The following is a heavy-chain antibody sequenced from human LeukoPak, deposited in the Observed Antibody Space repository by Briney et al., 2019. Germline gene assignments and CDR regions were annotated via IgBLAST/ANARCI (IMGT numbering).Heavy chain of an antibody. D-gene: IGHD6-13*01. Sequence: ASVKVSCKASGYTFTGYYMRWVRQAPGQGLEWMGRINPNSGGTNYAQKFQGRVTMTRDTSISTAYMELSRLRSDDTAVYYCARDVGSSSWYFDYWGQGTLVTVSS. J-gene: IGHJ4*02. CDR2: INPNSGGT. CDR3: ARDVGSSSWYFDY. CDR1: GYTFTGYY. V-gene: IGHV1-2*06.